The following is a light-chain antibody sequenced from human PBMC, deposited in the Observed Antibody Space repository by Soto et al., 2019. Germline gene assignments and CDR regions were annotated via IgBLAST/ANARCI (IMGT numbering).Light chain of an antibody. J-gene: IGLJ2*01. V-gene: IGLV1-44*01. CDR3: AAWDDSLNGPV. CDR2: GLN. CDR1: SSNIGSNT. Sequence: QSVLTQPPSASGTPGQRVTISCSGASSNIGSNTVNWYQQLPGTAPKLLIYGLNQRPSGVPDRFSGSKSDTSASLAISGLQSEDEADYYCAAWDDSLNGPVFGGGTKLTVL.